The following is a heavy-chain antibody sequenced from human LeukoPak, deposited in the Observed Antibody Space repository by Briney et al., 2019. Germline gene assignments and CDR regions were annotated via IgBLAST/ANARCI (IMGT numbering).Heavy chain of an antibody. CDR3: ASYYYNSSGTDAFDI. J-gene: IGHJ3*02. V-gene: IGHV4-30-4*02. Sequence: PSETLSLTCTVSGGSISSGDYYWSWIRQPPGRGLEWIGYIYYSGSTYYNPSLKSRVTISVDTSKNQFSLKLSSVTAADTAVYYCASYYYNSSGTDAFDIWGQGTMVTVSS. D-gene: IGHD3-22*01. CDR1: GGSISSGDYY. CDR2: IYYSGST.